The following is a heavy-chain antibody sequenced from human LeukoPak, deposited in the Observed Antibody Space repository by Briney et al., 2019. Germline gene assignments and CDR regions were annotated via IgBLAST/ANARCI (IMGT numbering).Heavy chain of an antibody. CDR3: ARDQYSGSLDY. V-gene: IGHV4-4*07. CDR1: GGSISSYY. Sequence: SETLSLTCTVSGGSISSYYWTWIRQPAGKGLEWIGRFYSTGSTNYNPSLKSRVTVSVDTSKNQFSLKLSPVTAADTAVYYCARDQYSGSLDYWGQGTLVTVSS. J-gene: IGHJ4*02. D-gene: IGHD1-26*01. CDR2: FYSTGST.